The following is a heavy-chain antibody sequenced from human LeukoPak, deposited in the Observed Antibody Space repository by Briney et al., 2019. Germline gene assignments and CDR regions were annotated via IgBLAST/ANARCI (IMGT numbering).Heavy chain of an antibody. CDR3: ARGPVGCSGGRCYGLYDYGMDV. D-gene: IGHD2-15*01. J-gene: IGHJ6*02. CDR1: GGSISSGGYY. V-gene: IGHV4-31*03. CDR2: IYYSGST. Sequence: SETLSLTCTVSGGSISSGGYYWSWIRQHPGKGLEWIGYIYYSGSTYYNPSLKSRVTISVDTSKNQFSLKLSSVTAADTAVYYCARGPVGCSGGRCYGLYDYGMDVWGQGTTVTVSS.